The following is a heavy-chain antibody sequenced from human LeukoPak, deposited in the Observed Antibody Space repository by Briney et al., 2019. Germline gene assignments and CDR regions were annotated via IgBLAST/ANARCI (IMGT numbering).Heavy chain of an antibody. CDR3: AKEGSSGWIPTRHFDH. CDR1: GFTFSSYA. V-gene: IGHV3-23*01. J-gene: IGHJ4*02. D-gene: IGHD6-19*01. CDR2: ISGSGGST. Sequence: GGSLRLSCAASGFTFSSYAMSWVRQAPGKGLEWVSAISGSGGSTYYADSVKGRFTISRDNAKNTLSLQMSSLRAEDTAVYYCAKEGSSGWIPTRHFDHWGLGTLVTVSS.